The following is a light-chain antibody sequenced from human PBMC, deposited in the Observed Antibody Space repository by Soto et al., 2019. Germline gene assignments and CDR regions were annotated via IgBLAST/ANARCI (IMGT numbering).Light chain of an antibody. Sequence: SVLTQSPATLSLSPGERATLAGRASQRVSTSHVAWYQQKPGQAPRLLIYEASIRAIVIPDRFSGSGSGTDFTLTISRLEPEDFAVYHCQQYGSSPSTFGQGSKVEIK. CDR1: QRVSTSH. J-gene: IGKJ1*01. CDR2: EAS. CDR3: QQYGSSPST. V-gene: IGKV3-20*01.